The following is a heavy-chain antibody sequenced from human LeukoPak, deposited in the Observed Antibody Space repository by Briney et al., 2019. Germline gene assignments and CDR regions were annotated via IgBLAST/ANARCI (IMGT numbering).Heavy chain of an antibody. D-gene: IGHD2-2*01. CDR3: AKNGQLLSAYYFDY. Sequence: PGGALRLSCAASGFSFSSYAMSWVRQAPGKGLDGVSASSGSGGSTYYADSVKGRFTISRDNSKNTLYLQMNSLRAEDTAVYYCAKNGQLLSAYYFDYWGQGTLVTVSS. CDR2: SSGSGGST. CDR1: GFSFSSYA. V-gene: IGHV3-23*01. J-gene: IGHJ4*02.